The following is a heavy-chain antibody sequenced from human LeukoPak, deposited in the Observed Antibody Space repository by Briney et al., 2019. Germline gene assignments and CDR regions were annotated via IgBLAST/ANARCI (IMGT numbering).Heavy chain of an antibody. D-gene: IGHD1-7*01. J-gene: IGHJ4*02. CDR2: IRDKAESYAT. CDR3: TRSLTGTTFGDY. V-gene: IGHV3-73*01. CDR1: GFSFSVST. Sequence: PGGSLKLSCAASGFSFSVSTMHWVRQASGKGLEWVGRIRDKAESYATVYAASVEGRFTISRDDSQNTAYLQLNSLRSDDTAVYYCTRSLTGTTFGDYWGQGTLVTVSS.